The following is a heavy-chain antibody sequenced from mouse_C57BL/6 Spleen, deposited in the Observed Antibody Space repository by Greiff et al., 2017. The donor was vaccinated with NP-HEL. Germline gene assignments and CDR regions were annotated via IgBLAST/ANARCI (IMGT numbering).Heavy chain of an antibody. J-gene: IGHJ4*01. CDR2: INPSTGGT. CDR3: ARWPYGYDVGAMDY. V-gene: IGHV1-42*01. D-gene: IGHD2-2*01. CDR1: GYSFTGYY. Sequence: EVKVVESGPELVKPGASVKISCKASGYSFTGYYMNWVKQSPEKSLEWIGEINPSTGGTTYNQKFKAKATLTVDKSSSTAYMQLKSLTSEDSAVYYCARWPYGYDVGAMDYWGQGTSVTVSS.